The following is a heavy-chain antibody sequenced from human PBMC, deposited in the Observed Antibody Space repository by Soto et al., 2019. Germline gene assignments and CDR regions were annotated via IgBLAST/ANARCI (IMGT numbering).Heavy chain of an antibody. D-gene: IGHD2-2*01. CDR1: GYTFTGYY. V-gene: IGHV1-2*04. CDR3: ARRAVVVPPAMVSHPLASYYYYMDV. Sequence: ASVKVSCKASGYTFTGYYMHWVRQAPGQGLEWMGWINPNSGGTNYAQKFQGWVTMTRDTSISTAYMELSRLRSDDTVVYYSARRAVVVPPAMVSHPLASYYYYMDVWGKGTTVTVSS. CDR2: INPNSGGT. J-gene: IGHJ6*03.